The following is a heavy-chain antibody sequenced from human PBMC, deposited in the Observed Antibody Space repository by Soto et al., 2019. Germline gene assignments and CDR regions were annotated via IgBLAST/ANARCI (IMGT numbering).Heavy chain of an antibody. V-gene: IGHV3-33*01. D-gene: IGHD1-26*01. Sequence: ESGGGVVQPGRSRRLSCAASGFTLTNYGIHWVRQAPGKGREWVAVIWNDGSNKYYADSVKGRFTISKDNSQNTLYLQMNNLRAEDTAMYYCTRDPYGGSRYYFDSWGQGTLVTVSS. CDR2: IWNDGSNK. J-gene: IGHJ4*02. CDR3: TRDPYGGSRYYFDS. CDR1: GFTLTNYG.